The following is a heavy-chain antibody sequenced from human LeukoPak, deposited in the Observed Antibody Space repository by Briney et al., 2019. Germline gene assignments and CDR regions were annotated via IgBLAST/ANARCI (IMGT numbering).Heavy chain of an antibody. J-gene: IGHJ2*01. V-gene: IGHV3-11*01. D-gene: IGHD5-18*01. CDR1: RVIIRDYF. CDR2: ISSDGTTV. Sequence: GGSLRLSCAASRVIIRDYFMSWIRQAPGKGLEWLSYISSDGTTVAHKDSVQGRFTISRDDAKNSLYLEMNSLRVEDTAVYYCARGRTDSLWYFDLWGRGTLVTVSS. CDR3: ARGRTDSLWYFDL.